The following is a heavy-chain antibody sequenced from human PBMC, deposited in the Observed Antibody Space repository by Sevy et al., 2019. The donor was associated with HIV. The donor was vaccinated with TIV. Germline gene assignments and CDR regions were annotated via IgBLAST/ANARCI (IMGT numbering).Heavy chain of an antibody. J-gene: IGHJ4*02. Sequence: GGSLRLSCAASEFIFDDYAMHWVRQVPGRGLQWVSGISWNSGAIDCADSVKGRFTMSRDNAKNSLYLQMNNLRLEDTALYYCAKDRGYSYSSIDFWGQGTLVTVSS. D-gene: IGHD5-18*01. CDR2: ISWNSGAI. CDR1: EFIFDDYA. V-gene: IGHV3-9*01. CDR3: AKDRGYSYSSIDF.